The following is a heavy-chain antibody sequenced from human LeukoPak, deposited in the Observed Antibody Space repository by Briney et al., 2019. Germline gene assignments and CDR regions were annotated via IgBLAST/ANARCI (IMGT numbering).Heavy chain of an antibody. V-gene: IGHV3-9*01. CDR2: ISWNSGSI. CDR1: GFTFDDYA. Sequence: GRSLRLSCAASGFTFDDYAMHWARQAPGKGLEWVSGISWNSGSIGYADSVKGRFTISRDNAKNSLYLQMNSLRAEDTALYYCAKGAPYCSSTSCYSGMDVWGQGTTVTVSS. J-gene: IGHJ6*02. D-gene: IGHD2-2*01. CDR3: AKGAPYCSSTSCYSGMDV.